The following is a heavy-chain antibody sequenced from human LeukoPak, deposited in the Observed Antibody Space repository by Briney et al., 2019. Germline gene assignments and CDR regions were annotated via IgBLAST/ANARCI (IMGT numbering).Heavy chain of an antibody. CDR2: INPSGGST. D-gene: IGHD3-22*01. J-gene: IGHJ3*02. Sequence: ASVKVSCKASGYTFTSYYMHWVRQAPGQGLEWMGIINPSGGSTSYAQKFQGRVTMTRDTSTSTVYMELSSLRSEDTAVYYCARVGVVVITNHAFDIGGQGTMVTVSS. CDR3: ARVGVVVITNHAFDI. CDR1: GYTFTSYY. V-gene: IGHV1-46*01.